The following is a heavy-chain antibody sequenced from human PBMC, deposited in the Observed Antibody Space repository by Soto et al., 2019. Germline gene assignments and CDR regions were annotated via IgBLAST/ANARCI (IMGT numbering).Heavy chain of an antibody. Sequence: GASVKVSCKASGYTFTSYDINCARQATGQGLEWMGWMNPNSDNTGYAQKFQGRVTMTRDTSISTAYMELSSLRSEDTAVYYCARDYYYDSSGPRGYGMDVWGQGTTVTVSS. CDR3: ARDYYYDSSGPRGYGMDV. D-gene: IGHD3-22*01. CDR1: GYTFTSYD. CDR2: MNPNSDNT. J-gene: IGHJ6*02. V-gene: IGHV1-8*01.